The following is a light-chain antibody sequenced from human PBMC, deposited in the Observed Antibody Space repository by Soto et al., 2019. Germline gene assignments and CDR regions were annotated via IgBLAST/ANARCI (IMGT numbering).Light chain of an antibody. CDR3: MQALQTPLT. Sequence: DIVMTQSPLSLPVTPGEPASISCRSSQSLLHSDGCNYLDWFLQRPGQSPQLLVYLGSSRASGVPDRFSGSGSGTDFTLKISRVEAEDVGVYYCMQALQTPLTFGAGTKVDIK. CDR1: QSLLHSDGCNY. CDR2: LGS. V-gene: IGKV2-28*01. J-gene: IGKJ4*01.